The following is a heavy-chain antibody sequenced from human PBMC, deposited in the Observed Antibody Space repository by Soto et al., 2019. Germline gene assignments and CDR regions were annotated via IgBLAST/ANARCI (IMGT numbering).Heavy chain of an antibody. D-gene: IGHD3-3*01. CDR1: GFTFSSYS. CDR3: ARESGANYDFWSGYYRYYYYGMDV. J-gene: IGHJ6*02. V-gene: IGHV3-21*04. CDR2: ISRSCSYI. Sequence: GGSLSLSCAAYGFTFSSYSRNWVRQVAGGGLVWVSSISRSCSYIYYADSVKGRFNLSRDNAKNSLYVQMNSMRAEDRAVYCCARESGANYDFWSGYYRYYYYGMDVWGQGTTVTVSS.